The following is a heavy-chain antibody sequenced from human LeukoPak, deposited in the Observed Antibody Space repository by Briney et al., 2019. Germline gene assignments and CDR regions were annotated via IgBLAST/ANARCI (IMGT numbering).Heavy chain of an antibody. D-gene: IGHD6-6*01. J-gene: IGHJ5*02. Sequence: PSETLSLTCTVSGGSISSYYWSWIRQPPGKGLEWIGYIYYSGSTNYNPFLKSRVTISVDTSKNQFSLKLSSVTAADTAVYYCARELAARPNWFDPWGQGTLVTVSS. CDR3: ARELAARPNWFDP. V-gene: IGHV4-59*01. CDR1: GGSISSYY. CDR2: IYYSGST.